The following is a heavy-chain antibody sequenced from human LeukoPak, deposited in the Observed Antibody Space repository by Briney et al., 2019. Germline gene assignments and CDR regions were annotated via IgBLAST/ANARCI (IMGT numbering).Heavy chain of an antibody. D-gene: IGHD6-13*01. V-gene: IGHV4-34*01. CDR3: ARVPLMYSSSWYGY. Sequence: PSETLSLTCAVYGGSFSGYYWSWIRQPPGKGLEWIGEINHSGSTNYNPSLKSRVTISVDTSKNQFSLKLSSVTAADTAVYYCARVPLMYSSSWYGYWGQGTLVTVSS. J-gene: IGHJ4*02. CDR1: GGSFSGYY. CDR2: INHSGST.